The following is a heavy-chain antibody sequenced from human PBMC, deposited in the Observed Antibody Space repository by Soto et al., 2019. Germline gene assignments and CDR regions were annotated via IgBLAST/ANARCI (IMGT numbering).Heavy chain of an antibody. CDR1: GGSFSGYY. V-gene: IGHV4-34*01. J-gene: IGHJ6*03. Sequence: ETLSLTCAVYGGSFSGYYWSWIRQPPGKGLEWIGEINHSGSTNYNPSLKSRVTISVDTSKNQFSLKLSSVTAADTAVYYCARAAITMVRGVIIKGYYYYYMDVWGKGTTVTVSS. CDR3: ARAAITMVRGVIIKGYYYYYMDV. D-gene: IGHD3-10*01. CDR2: INHSGST.